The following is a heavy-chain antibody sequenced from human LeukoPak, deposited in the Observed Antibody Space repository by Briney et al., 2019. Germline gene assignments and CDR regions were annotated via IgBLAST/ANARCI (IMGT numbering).Heavy chain of an antibody. V-gene: IGHV1-69*13. J-gene: IGHJ6*03. CDR2: IIPIFGTA. CDR1: GGTFSSYA. CDR3: ARDPPCSTSCYSNYYYYYMDV. Sequence: ASVKVSCKASGGTFSSYAISWVRQAPGQGLEWMGGIIPIFGTANYAQKFQGRVTITADESTSTAYMELSSLRSEDTAVYYCARDPPCSTSCYSNYYYYYMDVWGKGTTVTVSS. D-gene: IGHD2-2*02.